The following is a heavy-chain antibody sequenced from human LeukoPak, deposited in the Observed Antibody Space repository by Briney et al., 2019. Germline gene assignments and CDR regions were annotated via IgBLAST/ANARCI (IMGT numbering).Heavy chain of an antibody. D-gene: IGHD1-26*01. J-gene: IGHJ4*02. Sequence: ASVKVSCKASEYTFTDYYMHWVRQAPGQGREWLGWINPKSGATNYAQKFQGRVTLTRDPSISSAYMELNSLRSDDTAVYYCARDAWLVGATNLYYFDHWGQGTLVTVSS. CDR2: INPKSGAT. V-gene: IGHV1-2*02. CDR3: ARDAWLVGATNLYYFDH. CDR1: EYTFTDYY.